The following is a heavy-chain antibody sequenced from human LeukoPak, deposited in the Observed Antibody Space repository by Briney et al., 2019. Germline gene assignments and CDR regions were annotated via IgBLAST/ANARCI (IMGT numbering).Heavy chain of an antibody. Sequence: GGSLRLSCAASGFTFSTYWMHWVRQAPGKGLVWVSRTNSDGSSTNYADSVKGRFTISRDNAKNTLYLQMNSLRAEDTAVYYCARNSSAYYGGDDAFDIWGQGTMVTVSS. D-gene: IGHD3-22*01. CDR3: ARNSSAYYGGDDAFDI. CDR2: TNSDGSST. V-gene: IGHV3-74*01. CDR1: GFTFSTYW. J-gene: IGHJ3*02.